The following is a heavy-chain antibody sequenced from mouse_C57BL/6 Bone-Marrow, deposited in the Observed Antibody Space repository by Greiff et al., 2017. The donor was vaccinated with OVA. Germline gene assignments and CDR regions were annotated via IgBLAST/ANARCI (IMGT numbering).Heavy chain of an antibody. CDR3: ARSPYGSSSWYFDV. D-gene: IGHD1-1*01. CDR2: IDPANGNT. J-gene: IGHJ1*03. V-gene: IGHV14-3*01. CDR1: GFNIKNTY. Sequence: EVKLQESVAELVRPGASVKLSCTASGFNIKNTYMHWVKQRPEQGLEWIGRIDPANGNTKYAPKFPGKATITADTSSNTAYLQLSSLTSEDTAIYYCARSPYGSSSWYFDVWGTGTTVTVSS.